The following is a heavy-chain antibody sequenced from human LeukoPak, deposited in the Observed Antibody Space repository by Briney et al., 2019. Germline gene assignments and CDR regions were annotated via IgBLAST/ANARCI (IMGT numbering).Heavy chain of an antibody. CDR1: GFTFSSYA. CDR3: AKDGSSSWYKGRLTFDY. J-gene: IGHJ4*02. V-gene: IGHV3-23*01. CDR2: ISGSGGST. Sequence: GGSLRLSCAASGFTFSSYAMSWVRQAPGKGLEWVSAISGSGGSTYYADSVKGRFTISRDNSKNTLYLQMNSQRAEDTAVYYCAKDGSSSWYKGRLTFDYWGQGTLVTVSS. D-gene: IGHD6-13*01.